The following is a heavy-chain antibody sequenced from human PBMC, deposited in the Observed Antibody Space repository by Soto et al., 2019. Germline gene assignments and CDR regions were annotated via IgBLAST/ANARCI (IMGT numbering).Heavy chain of an antibody. Sequence: PSETLSLTCTVSGDSITSNSYFWAWIRQPPGKGLEWIGSIYYSGTTYYNPSLKSRVTISVDTSKNQFSLNLSSVTAADTAVYYCASPKIAFYNWFDPWGQGTLVTVSS. CDR3: ASPKIAFYNWFDP. J-gene: IGHJ5*02. CDR2: IYYSGTT. V-gene: IGHV4-39*01. CDR1: GDSITSNSYF. D-gene: IGHD3-3*02.